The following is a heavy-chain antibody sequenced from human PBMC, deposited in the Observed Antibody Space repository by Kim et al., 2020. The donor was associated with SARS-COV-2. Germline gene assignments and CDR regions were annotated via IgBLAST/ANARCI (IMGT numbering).Heavy chain of an antibody. Sequence: ASVKVSCKASGYTFTSYAMHWVRQAPGQRLEWMGWINAGNGNTKYSQKFQGRVTITRDTSARTAYMELSSLRSEDTAVYYCAGGPAAHSYYYYYGMDVWGQGTTVTVSS. D-gene: IGHD2-2*01. CDR1: GYTFTSYA. CDR2: INAGNGNT. J-gene: IGHJ6*02. V-gene: IGHV1-3*01. CDR3: AGGPAAHSYYYYYGMDV.